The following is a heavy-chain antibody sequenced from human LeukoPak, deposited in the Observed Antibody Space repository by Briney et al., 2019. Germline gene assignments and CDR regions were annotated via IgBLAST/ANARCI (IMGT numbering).Heavy chain of an antibody. J-gene: IGHJ6*03. V-gene: IGHV3-7*01. CDR1: GFTFSSSW. Sequence: GGSLRLSCAASGFTFSSSWMSWVRQAPGKGLEWVANISQDGSEKHYVDSVKGRFTISRDNAKNSLYLQMNSLRAEDTAVYYCTRASVASNPLEYYYYMDVWGKGTTVTVSS. CDR2: ISQDGSEK. D-gene: IGHD5-12*01. CDR3: TRASVASNPLEYYYYMDV.